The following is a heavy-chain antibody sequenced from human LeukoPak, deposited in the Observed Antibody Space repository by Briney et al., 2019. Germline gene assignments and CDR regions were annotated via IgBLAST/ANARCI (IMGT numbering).Heavy chain of an antibody. CDR3: AKSLRTTGTTPVDY. CDR1: GFTFDDYA. CDR2: ISWNSGSI. J-gene: IGHJ4*02. V-gene: IGHV3-9*01. D-gene: IGHD1-1*01. Sequence: GGSLRLSCAASGFTFDDYAMHWVRQAPGKGLEWVSGISWNSGSIGYADSAKGRFTISRDNAKNSLYLQMNSLRAEDTALYYCAKSLRTTGTTPVDYWGQGTLVTVSS.